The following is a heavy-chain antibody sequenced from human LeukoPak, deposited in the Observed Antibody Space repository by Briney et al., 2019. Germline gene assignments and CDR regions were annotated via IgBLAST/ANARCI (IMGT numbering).Heavy chain of an antibody. J-gene: IGHJ4*02. CDR3: ARDSGLRSIGSFDY. CDR1: GGTFSSYA. Sequence: ASVKVSRKASGGTFSSYAISWVRQAPGQGLEWMGRIIPILGIANYAQKFQGRVTITADKSTSTAYMELSSLRSEDTAVYYCARDSGLRSIGSFDYWGQGTLVTVSS. CDR2: IIPILGIA. V-gene: IGHV1-69*04. D-gene: IGHD3-10*01.